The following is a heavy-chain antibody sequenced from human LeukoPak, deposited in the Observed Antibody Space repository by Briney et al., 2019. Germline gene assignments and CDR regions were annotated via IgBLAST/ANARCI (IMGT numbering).Heavy chain of an antibody. CDR3: AKAQPQLGY. CDR2: IRYDGSNK. D-gene: IGHD6-6*01. V-gene: IGHV3-30*02. J-gene: IGHJ4*02. Sequence: GGSLRLSCAASGFTFSSCGMHWVRQAPGKGLEWVAFIRYDGSNKYYADSVKGRFTISRDNSKNTLYLQMNSLRAEDTAVYYCAKAQPQLGYWGQGTLVTVSS. CDR1: GFTFSSCG.